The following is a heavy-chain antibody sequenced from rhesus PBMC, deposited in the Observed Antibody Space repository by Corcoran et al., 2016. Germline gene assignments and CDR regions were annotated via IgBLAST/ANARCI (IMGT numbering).Heavy chain of an antibody. CDR1: GGSISSNY. J-gene: IGHJ4*01. V-gene: IGHV4-173*01. CDR3: ARDGGLY. CDR2: VSGGGGST. Sequence: QLQLQESGPGLVKPSETLSLTCAVSGGSISSNYWSWIRQPPGKGLEWIGRVSGGGGSTDYNPSLKRRVTMSTDTSKNQFSLKLRSVTAADTAGYFCARDGGLYWGQGVLVTVSS. D-gene: IGHD3-9*01.